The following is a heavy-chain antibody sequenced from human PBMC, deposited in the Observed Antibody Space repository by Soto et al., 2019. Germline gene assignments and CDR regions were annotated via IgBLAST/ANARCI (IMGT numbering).Heavy chain of an antibody. V-gene: IGHV1-3*01. D-gene: IGHD6-13*01. CDR3: AFHPGIAAAVYDFDI. Sequence: ASVKVSCKASGYTFTSYAMHWVRQAPGQRLEWMGWINAGNGNTKYSQKFQGRVTITRDTSASTAYMELSSLRSEDTAVYYCAFHPGIAAAVYDFDIWGQGTMVTVSS. CDR2: INAGNGNT. J-gene: IGHJ3*02. CDR1: GYTFTSYA.